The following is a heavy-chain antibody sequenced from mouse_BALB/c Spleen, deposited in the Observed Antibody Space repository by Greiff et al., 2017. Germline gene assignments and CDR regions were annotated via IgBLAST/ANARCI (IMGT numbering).Heavy chain of an antibody. CDR2: ISSGSSTI. D-gene: IGHD2-3*01. CDR3: AIDGYYNYFDN. J-gene: IGHJ2*01. CDR1: GFTFSSFG. V-gene: IGHV5-17*02. Sequence: DVQLVESGGGLVQPGGSRKLSCAASGFTFSSFGMHWVRQAPEKGLEWVAYISSGSSTIYYADTVKGRFTISRDNPKNTLFLQMTSLRSEDTAMFYCAIDGYYNYFDNGGQGTTLTVSS.